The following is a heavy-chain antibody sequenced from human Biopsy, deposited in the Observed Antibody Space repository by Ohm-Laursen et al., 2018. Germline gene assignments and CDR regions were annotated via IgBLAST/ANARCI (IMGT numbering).Heavy chain of an antibody. Sequence: TTQTLTLTCTFSGFSLSTTEVGVGWIRQPPGKALEWLALIYRSGDKRYSPSLKSRLTITKDTSKSQVVLTMTNMDPVDTATYYCAHERRWRNFDYWGQGTLVTVSS. CDR3: AHERRWRNFDY. CDR2: IYRSGDK. D-gene: IGHD4-23*01. V-gene: IGHV2-5*01. J-gene: IGHJ4*02. CDR1: GFSLSTTEVG.